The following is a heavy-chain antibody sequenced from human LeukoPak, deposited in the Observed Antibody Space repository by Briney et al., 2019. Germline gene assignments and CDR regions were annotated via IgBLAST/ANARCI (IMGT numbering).Heavy chain of an antibody. CDR1: GYTFTGYY. CDR2: INPNSGGT. Sequence: ASVKVSCKASGYTFTGYYMHWVRQAPGQGLEWMGWINPNSGGTNYAQKFQGRVTMTRDTSISTAYMELSRLRSDDTAVYYCARVSDLVFLFMAAGPYYFDYWGQGTLVTVSS. V-gene: IGHV1-2*02. CDR3: ARVSDLVFLFMAAGPYYFDY. D-gene: IGHD6-13*01. J-gene: IGHJ4*02.